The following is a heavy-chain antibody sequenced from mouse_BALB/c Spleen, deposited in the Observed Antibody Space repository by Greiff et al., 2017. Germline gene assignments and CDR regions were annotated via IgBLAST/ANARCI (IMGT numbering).Heavy chain of an antibody. CDR3: ARGLLLREYYFDY. CDR2: IWAGGST. Sequence: QVQLKESGPGLVAPSQSLSITCTVSGFSLTSYGVHWVRQPPGKGLEWLGVIWAGGSTNYNSALMSRLSISKDNSKSQVFLKMNSLQTDDTAMYYCARGLLLREYYFDYWGQGTTLTVSS. J-gene: IGHJ2*01. D-gene: IGHD1-1*01. CDR1: GFSLTSYG. V-gene: IGHV2-9*02.